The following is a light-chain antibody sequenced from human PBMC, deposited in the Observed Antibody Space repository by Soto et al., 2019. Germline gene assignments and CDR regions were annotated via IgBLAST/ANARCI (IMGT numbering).Light chain of an antibody. CDR2: DAS. Sequence: EIVLTQSPVTLSLSPGERATLSCRASQSVSTYLAWYQQKPGRAPMLLIYDASSRATGIPARFSGSGSGTDFTLTISSLEPEDFAVYYCQQRSNWPSTFGGGTKVEIK. V-gene: IGKV3-11*01. J-gene: IGKJ4*01. CDR1: QSVSTY. CDR3: QQRSNWPST.